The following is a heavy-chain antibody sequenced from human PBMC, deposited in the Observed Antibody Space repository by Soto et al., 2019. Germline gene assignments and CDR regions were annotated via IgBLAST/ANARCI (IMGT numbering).Heavy chain of an antibody. V-gene: IGHV3-30*18. CDR3: AKDLSSYGYLGSYYFDY. J-gene: IGHJ4*02. Sequence: SMRLSCAASELNFSSYGMHWVRQATSKGLEWVAVISYDGSNKYYADSVKGRFTISRDNSKNTLYLQMNSLRAEDTAVYYCAKDLSSYGYLGSYYFDYWGQGTLVTVSS. D-gene: IGHD5-18*01. CDR2: ISYDGSNK. CDR1: ELNFSSYG.